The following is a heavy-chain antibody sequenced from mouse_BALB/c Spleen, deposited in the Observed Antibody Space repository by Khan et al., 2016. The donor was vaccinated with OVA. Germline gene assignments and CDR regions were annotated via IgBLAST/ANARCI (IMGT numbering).Heavy chain of an antibody. CDR1: GFTFSDYY. CDR2: ISDGASYT. CDR3: ARGYYGNPFAY. J-gene: IGHJ3*01. V-gene: IGHV5-4*02. Sequence: EVEPVESGGGLVKPGGSLKLSCAASGFTFSDYYMYWVRQSPEKRLEWVATISDGASYTYYPDSVKGRFTISRDDAKNNLYLQMSSLKSEDTAMYYCARGYYGNPFAYWGQGTLVTVSA. D-gene: IGHD2-1*01.